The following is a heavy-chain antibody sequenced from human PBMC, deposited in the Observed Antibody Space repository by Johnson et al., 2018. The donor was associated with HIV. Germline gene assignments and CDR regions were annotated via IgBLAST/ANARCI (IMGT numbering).Heavy chain of an antibody. CDR2: INSDGSST. Sequence: VQLVESGGRVVRPGGSLTLSCAASGFTFSSYWMHWVRQAPVKGLVWVSRINSDGSSTTYADSVKGRFTISRDNAKNSLYLQMNSLRAEDTALYFCARDGRGEQLVDQGDAFDIWGQGTMVTVSS. D-gene: IGHD6-6*01. CDR3: ARDGRGEQLVDQGDAFDI. J-gene: IGHJ3*02. V-gene: IGHV3-74*01. CDR1: GFTFSSYW.